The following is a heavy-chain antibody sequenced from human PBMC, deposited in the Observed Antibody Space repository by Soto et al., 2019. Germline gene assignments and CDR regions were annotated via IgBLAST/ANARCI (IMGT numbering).Heavy chain of an antibody. D-gene: IGHD3-22*01. CDR1: GFTFSSYA. CDR3: AKAREVTMIVVVNPFDP. CDR2: ISGSGVST. V-gene: IGHV3-23*01. Sequence: GTLRLSCAASGFTFSSYAMSWVRQAPGKGLEWVSAISGSGVSTYYADSVKGRFTISRDNSKNTLYLQMNSLRAEDTAVYYCAKAREVTMIVVVNPFDPWGQGTLVTVSS. J-gene: IGHJ5*02.